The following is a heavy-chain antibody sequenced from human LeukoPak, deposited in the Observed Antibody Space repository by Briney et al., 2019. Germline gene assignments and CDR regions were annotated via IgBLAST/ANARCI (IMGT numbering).Heavy chain of an antibody. D-gene: IGHD3-16*02. J-gene: IGHJ4*02. CDR2: IYASGST. CDR1: GGPISSYS. Sequence: SETLSLTCTVSGGPISSYSWSWIRQPAGKGLEWIGRIYASGSTSYNPSLKSRVTISADTSKNQFSLKLSSVTAADTAVYYCAITFGGVIGVDYWGQGTLVTVSS. CDR3: AITFGGVIGVDY. V-gene: IGHV4-4*07.